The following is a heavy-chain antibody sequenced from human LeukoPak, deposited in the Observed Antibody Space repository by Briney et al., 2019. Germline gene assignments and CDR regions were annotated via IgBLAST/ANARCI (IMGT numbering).Heavy chain of an antibody. CDR1: GYTFTGYY. J-gene: IGHJ4*02. Sequence: ASVKVSCKASGYTFTGYYMRWVRQAPGQGLEWMGWINPNSGGTNYAQKFQGRVTMTRDTPISTAYMELSRLRSDDTAVYYCARSIAVAGITDYWGQGTLVTVSS. CDR3: ARSIAVAGITDY. CDR2: INPNSGGT. V-gene: IGHV1-2*02. D-gene: IGHD6-19*01.